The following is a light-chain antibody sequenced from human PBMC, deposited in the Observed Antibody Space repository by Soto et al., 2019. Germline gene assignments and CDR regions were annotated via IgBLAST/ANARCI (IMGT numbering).Light chain of an antibody. CDR3: LQYHNLWA. V-gene: IGKV3-15*01. CDR1: QNIYYN. Sequence: MTQSPATVSVSPGESATLSCRASQNIYYNVAWYQHRPGQAPRLLIYCASTRAPGVPARFSGSGSGTEFTLTISSLQPEDFTVYSCLQYHNLWAFGQGTKVDIK. CDR2: CAS. J-gene: IGKJ1*01.